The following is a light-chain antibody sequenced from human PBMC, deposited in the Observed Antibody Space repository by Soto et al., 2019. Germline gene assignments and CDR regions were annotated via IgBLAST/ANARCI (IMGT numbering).Light chain of an antibody. V-gene: IGLV2-14*01. J-gene: IGLJ2*01. CDR2: EVS. CDR1: SSDVGGYNY. Sequence: SVLTQPASVSGSPGQSITISCTGTSSDVGGYNYVSWYQQHPGKAPKLMIYEVSNRPSGVSNRFSGSKSGNTASLTISGLQAEDGADYYCSSYTSSSTVVFGGGTKLTVL. CDR3: SSYTSSSTVV.